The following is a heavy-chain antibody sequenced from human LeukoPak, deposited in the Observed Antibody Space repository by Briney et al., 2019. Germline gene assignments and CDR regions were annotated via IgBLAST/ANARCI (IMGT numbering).Heavy chain of an antibody. CDR2: IADAGST. D-gene: IGHD2-8*01. J-gene: IGHJ6*02. CDR3: ARKKWGHGLDV. Sequence: PTGGSLRLSCAASGFTFNNYDIHWVRQSTGKGLEWVSTIADAGSTFYVDSVKGRFTIPRENGMNSVYLQMNSLKAGDTAVYYCARKKWGHGLDVWGQGTTVTV. V-gene: IGHV3-13*04. CDR1: GFTFNNYD.